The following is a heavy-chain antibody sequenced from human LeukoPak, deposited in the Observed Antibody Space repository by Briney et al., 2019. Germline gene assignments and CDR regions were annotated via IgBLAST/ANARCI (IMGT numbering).Heavy chain of an antibody. CDR3: ARPSNEGQWLVGQGVDY. J-gene: IGHJ4*02. CDR2: ISSSSSYI. CDR1: GFTFSSYS. Sequence: GGSLRLSCVGSGFTFSSYSMNWVRQAPGKGLEWVSSISSSSSYIYYADSVKGRFTISRDNAKKSMYLEMNSLRAEDTAVYYCARPSNEGQWLVGQGVDYWGQGTLVTVSS. V-gene: IGHV3-21*01. D-gene: IGHD6-19*01.